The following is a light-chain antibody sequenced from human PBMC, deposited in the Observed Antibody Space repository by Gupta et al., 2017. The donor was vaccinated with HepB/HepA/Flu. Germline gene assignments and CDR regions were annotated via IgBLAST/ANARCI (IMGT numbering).Light chain of an antibody. CDR3: PLYNSYSPT. CDR2: TAS. J-gene: IGKJ1*01. Sequence: SWLAWYQQKPRKAPKVLIYTASNSASVGPASLSGSGSGTELTITISSLQPDDFATYCCPLYNSYSPTFGQGTKVESK. V-gene: IGKV1-5*03. CDR1: SW.